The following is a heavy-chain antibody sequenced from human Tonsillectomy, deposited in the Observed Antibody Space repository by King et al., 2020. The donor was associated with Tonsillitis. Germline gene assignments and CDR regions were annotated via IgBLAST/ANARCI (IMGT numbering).Heavy chain of an antibody. J-gene: IGHJ4*02. D-gene: IGHD3-22*01. CDR1: GYTFTDYY. CDR3: ARDPATVDYYDSSGYSSFDY. Sequence: VQLVESGAEVKKPGASVKVSCKASGYTFTDYYMHWVRQAPGQGLEWMGWINPNSGGTKYAQKFQGRVTVTRDTSISTAYMELSRLRSDDTAVYYCARDPATVDYYDSSGYSSFDYWGQGTLVTVSS. V-gene: IGHV1-2*02. CDR2: INPNSGGT.